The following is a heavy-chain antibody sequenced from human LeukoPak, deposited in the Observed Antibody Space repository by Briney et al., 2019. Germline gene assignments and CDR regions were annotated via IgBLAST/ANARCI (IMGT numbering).Heavy chain of an antibody. Sequence: SETLSLTCAVYGGSFSGYYWSWIRQPPGKGLEWIGEINHSGSTNYNPSLKGRVTISVDTSKNQFSLKLSSVTAADTAVYYCARGNRPDIVVVTDHLDYWGQGTLVTVSS. CDR1: GGSFSGYY. V-gene: IGHV4-34*01. J-gene: IGHJ4*02. CDR3: ARGNRPDIVVVTDHLDY. CDR2: INHSGST. D-gene: IGHD2-21*02.